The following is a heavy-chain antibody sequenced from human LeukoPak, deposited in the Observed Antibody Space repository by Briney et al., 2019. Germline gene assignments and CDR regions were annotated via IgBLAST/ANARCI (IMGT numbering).Heavy chain of an antibody. CDR2: IIPSFRTT. J-gene: IGHJ4*02. CDR3: ARGFLELLYFDY. D-gene: IGHD1-7*01. V-gene: IGHV1-69*05. Sequence: ASVKVSCKASAGTSSSYAISWVWQAPGQGLEWMGGIIPSFRTTNYAQRFQGRVTFTTDESTGTAYMELSSLRSEDTTVYFCARGFLELLYFDYWGQGTLVTVSS. CDR1: AGTSSSYA.